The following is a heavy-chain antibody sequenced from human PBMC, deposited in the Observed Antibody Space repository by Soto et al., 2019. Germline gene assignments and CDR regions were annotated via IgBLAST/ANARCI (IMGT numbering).Heavy chain of an antibody. D-gene: IGHD2-2*01. V-gene: IGHV3-23*01. Sequence: GGSLRLSCAASGFTFSSYAMSWVRQAPGKGLEWVSAISGSGGSTYYADSVKGQFTISRDNSKNTLYLQMNSLRAEDTAVYYCAKVSDIVVVPAEDYYYGMDVWGQGTTVTVSS. CDR3: AKVSDIVVVPAEDYYYGMDV. CDR1: GFTFSSYA. J-gene: IGHJ6*02. CDR2: ISGSGGST.